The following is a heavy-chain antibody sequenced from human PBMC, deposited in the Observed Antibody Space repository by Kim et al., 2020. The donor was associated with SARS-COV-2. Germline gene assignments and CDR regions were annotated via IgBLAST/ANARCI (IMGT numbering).Heavy chain of an antibody. CDR1: GGSISSYY. Sequence: SETLSLTCTVSGGSISSYYWSWIRQPPGKGLEWIGYIYYSGSTNYNPSLKSRVTISVDTSKNQFSLKLSSVTAADTAVYYCARDLRYYYGSGAYYYYYYGMDVWGQGTTVTVSS. D-gene: IGHD3-10*01. CDR2: IYYSGST. J-gene: IGHJ6*02. V-gene: IGHV4-59*01. CDR3: ARDLRYYYGSGAYYYYYYGMDV.